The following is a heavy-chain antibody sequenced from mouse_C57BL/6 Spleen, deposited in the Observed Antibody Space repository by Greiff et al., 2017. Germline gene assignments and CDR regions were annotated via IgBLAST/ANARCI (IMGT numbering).Heavy chain of an antibody. J-gene: IGHJ4*01. CDR3: ARAVVATDYAMGY. CDR2: IDPSDSYT. D-gene: IGHD1-1*01. V-gene: IGHV1-69*01. Sequence: QVQLQQPGAELVMPGASVKLSCKASGYTFTSYWMHWVKQRPGQGLEWIGEIDPSDSYTNYNQKFKGKSTLTVDKSSSTAYMQLSSLTSEDSAVXYCARAVVATDYAMGYWGQGTSVTVSS. CDR1: GYTFTSYW.